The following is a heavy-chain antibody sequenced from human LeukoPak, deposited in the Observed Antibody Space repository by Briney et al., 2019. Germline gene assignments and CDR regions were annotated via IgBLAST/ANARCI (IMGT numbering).Heavy chain of an antibody. J-gene: IGHJ4*02. Sequence: GGSLRLSCAASGFTFDDYAMHWVRQGPGKGLEWVSLISWDVDSTYYADSVKGRFTISRDNSKNSLYLQMNSLRAEDTALYYCARGRTDYDSAFDYWGQGTLVTVSS. D-gene: IGHD3-22*01. CDR2: ISWDVDST. V-gene: IGHV3-43D*03. CDR3: ARGRTDYDSAFDY. CDR1: GFTFDDYA.